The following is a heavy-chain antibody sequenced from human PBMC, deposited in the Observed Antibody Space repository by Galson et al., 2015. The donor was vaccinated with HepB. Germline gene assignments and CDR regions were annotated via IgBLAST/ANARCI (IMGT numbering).Heavy chain of an antibody. Sequence: SLRLSCAASGFTFSSCSMTWVRQAPGKGLEWVSIMYVGGSTSYVDSVKGRFTISSHNSKNTLYLQMNSLRPEDTAVYYCAKGGIASTSGYATWYFDLWGRGTLVTVSS. CDR3: AKGGIASTSGYATWYFDL. J-gene: IGHJ2*01. CDR1: GFTFSSCS. D-gene: IGHD3-22*01. CDR2: MYVGGST. V-gene: IGHV3-53*04.